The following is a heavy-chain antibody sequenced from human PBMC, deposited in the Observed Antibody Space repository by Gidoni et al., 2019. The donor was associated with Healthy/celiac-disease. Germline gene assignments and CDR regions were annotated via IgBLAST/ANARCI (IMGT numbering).Heavy chain of an antibody. D-gene: IGHD3-3*01. CDR1: GYTFTSYD. CDR2: MNPNSGNT. J-gene: IGHJ6*02. Sequence: QVQLVQSGAEVKKPGASVKVSCKASGYTFTSYDINWVRQATGQGLEWMGWMNPNSGNTGYAQKFQGRVTMTRNTSISTAYMELSSLRSEDTAVYYCARGRSPRSYDFWSGYSIPKDYYYGMDVWGQGTTVTVSS. V-gene: IGHV1-8*01. CDR3: ARGRSPRSYDFWSGYSIPKDYYYGMDV.